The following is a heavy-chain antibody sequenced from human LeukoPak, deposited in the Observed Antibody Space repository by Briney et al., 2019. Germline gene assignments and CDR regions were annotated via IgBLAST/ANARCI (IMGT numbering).Heavy chain of an antibody. CDR3: ARHQRLYYYDSRGHFDY. CDR2: IYHSGRT. CDR1: GYSISSGYY. D-gene: IGHD3-22*01. Sequence: SETLSLTCTVSGYSISSGYYWGWIRQPPGKGLEWIGSIYHSGRTFYNPSLKSRVTISVDTSKNQFSLKLTSATAADTAVYYCARHQRLYYYDSRGHFDYWGQGTLVTVSS. J-gene: IGHJ4*02. V-gene: IGHV4-38-2*02.